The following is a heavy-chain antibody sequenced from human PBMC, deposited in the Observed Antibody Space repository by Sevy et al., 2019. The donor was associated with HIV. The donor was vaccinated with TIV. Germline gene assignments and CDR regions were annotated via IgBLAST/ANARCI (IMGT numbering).Heavy chain of an antibody. D-gene: IGHD2-2*01. CDR3: ARGGRYCISTSCVWSFDY. Sequence: GGSLRLSCAASGFTFSSYSMNWVRQTPGKGLEWVSSISSSSGYIYYADSVKGRFTISRDNAKNSLYRQMNSLRAEDTAVYYCARGGRYCISTSCVWSFDYWGQGTLVTVSS. V-gene: IGHV3-21*01. J-gene: IGHJ4*02. CDR1: GFTFSSYS. CDR2: ISSSSGYI.